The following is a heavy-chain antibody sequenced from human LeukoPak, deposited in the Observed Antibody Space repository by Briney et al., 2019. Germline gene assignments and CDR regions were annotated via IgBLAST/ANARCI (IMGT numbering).Heavy chain of an antibody. Sequence: ASVKVSCKASGYSYTSYYLHWVRQAPGQGLEWMGLINPSGGGTRYAQKFQGRVTMTRDTSRSTIYMELSSLSSEDTAVYYCARSRAATADCSGGSCYTFDYWGQGTLVAVSS. CDR2: INPSGGGT. D-gene: IGHD2-15*01. CDR3: ARSRAATADCSGGSCYTFDY. V-gene: IGHV1-46*01. CDR1: GYSYTSYY. J-gene: IGHJ4*02.